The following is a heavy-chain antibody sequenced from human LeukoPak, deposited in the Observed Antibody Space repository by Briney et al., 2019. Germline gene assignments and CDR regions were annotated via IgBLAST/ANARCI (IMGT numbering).Heavy chain of an antibody. Sequence: SQTLSLTCAVSGGSISSGGYSWSWIRQPPGKGLEWIGYVYHSGSTYYNPSLKSRVTISVDRSKNQFSLKLSSVTAADTAVYYCARATYGDYYFDYWGQGTLVTVSS. D-gene: IGHD4-17*01. V-gene: IGHV4-30-2*01. CDR2: VYHSGST. CDR3: ARATYGDYYFDY. J-gene: IGHJ4*02. CDR1: GGSISSGGYS.